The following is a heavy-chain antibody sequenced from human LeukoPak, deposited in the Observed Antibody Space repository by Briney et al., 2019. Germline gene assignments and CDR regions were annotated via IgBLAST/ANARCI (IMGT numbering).Heavy chain of an antibody. CDR3: ARDFLHRGP. V-gene: IGHV3-74*03. CDR2: ISTDGSNT. D-gene: IGHD3-10*01. Sequence: QSGGSLRLSCTASGFTFSDYWMHWVRQVPGKGLVWVSGISTDGSNTVFADSVKGRFTISRDNAENTLYLQMNSLRAEDTAVYFCARDFLHRGPWGQGTLVTVSS. J-gene: IGHJ5*02. CDR1: GFTFSDYW.